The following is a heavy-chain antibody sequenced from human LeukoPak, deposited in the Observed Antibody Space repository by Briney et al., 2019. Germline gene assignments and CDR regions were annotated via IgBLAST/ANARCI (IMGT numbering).Heavy chain of an antibody. V-gene: IGHV3-74*03. J-gene: IGHJ4*02. D-gene: IGHD3-10*01. CDR1: GFTFSNYW. CDR2: INRDGSTT. Sequence: GGSLRLSCAASGFTFSNYWVHWVRQAPGKGLVWVSRINRDGSTTKYADSVKGRFTVSRDNAKNTLNLQMNSLRAEDTAVYYCARDKKSGESSEIDYWGQGTQVTVSS. CDR3: ARDKKSGESSEIDY.